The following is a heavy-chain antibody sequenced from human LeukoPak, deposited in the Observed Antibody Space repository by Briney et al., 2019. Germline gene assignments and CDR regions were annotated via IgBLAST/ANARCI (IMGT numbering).Heavy chain of an antibody. CDR3: ALWELRNDAFDI. CDR2: INPSGGST. D-gene: IGHD1-26*01. J-gene: IGHJ3*02. CDR1: GYTFTSYY. V-gene: IGHV1-46*03. Sequence: ASVKVSRKASGYTFTSYYMHWVRQAPGQGLEWMGIINPSGGSTSYAQKFQGRVTMTRDTSTSTVYMELSSLRSEDTAVYYCALWELRNDAFDIWGQGTMVTVSS.